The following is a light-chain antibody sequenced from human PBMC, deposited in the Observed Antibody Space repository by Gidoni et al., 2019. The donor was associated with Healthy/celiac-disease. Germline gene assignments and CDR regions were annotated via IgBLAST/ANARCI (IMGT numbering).Light chain of an antibody. CDR3: QQSYGTLLLT. CDR1: QSISSY. V-gene: IGKV1-39*01. J-gene: IGKJ4*01. CDR2: AAS. Sequence: DIQMTKSPSSLSASVGDRVTITCRASQSISSYLNWYQQKPGKAPKLLIYAASSLQSGVPSRFSGSGSGTDFTLTISSLQPEDFATYYCQQSYGTLLLTFGGGTKVEIK.